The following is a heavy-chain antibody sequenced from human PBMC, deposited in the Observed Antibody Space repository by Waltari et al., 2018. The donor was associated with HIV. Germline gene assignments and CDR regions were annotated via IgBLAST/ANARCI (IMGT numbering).Heavy chain of an antibody. V-gene: IGHV3-48*04. CDR1: GFPFSSYS. CDR3: AKEVVALPHYYYYGLDV. CDR2: ISSTSNTI. J-gene: IGHJ6*02. D-gene: IGHD2-15*01. Sequence: EVQLVESGGGLVQPAGSLRLSCAASGFPFSSYSIYWVRQAPGKGLEWVSYISSTSNTIYYADSVKGRFTVSRDNAKNSLSLQMNSLRAEDTAVYFCAKEVVALPHYYYYGLDVWGQGTTVTVSS.